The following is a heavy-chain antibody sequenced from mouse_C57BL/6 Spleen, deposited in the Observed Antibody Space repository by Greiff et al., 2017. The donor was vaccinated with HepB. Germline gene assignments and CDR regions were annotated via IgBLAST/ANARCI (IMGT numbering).Heavy chain of an antibody. CDR3: ARWATVVA. J-gene: IGHJ2*01. CDR2: IDPSDSYT. CDR1: GYTFTSYW. D-gene: IGHD1-1*01. Sequence: QVQLKQPGAELVKPGASVKLSCKASGYTFTSYWMQWVKQRPGQGLEWIGEIDPSDSYTNYNQKFKGKATLTVDTSSSTAYMQLSSLTSEDSAVYYCARWATVVAWGQGTTLTVSS. V-gene: IGHV1-50*01.